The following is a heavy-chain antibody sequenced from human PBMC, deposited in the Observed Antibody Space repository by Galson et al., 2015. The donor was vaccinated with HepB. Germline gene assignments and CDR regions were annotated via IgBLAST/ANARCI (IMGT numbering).Heavy chain of an antibody. D-gene: IGHD3-10*01. Sequence: SVKVSCKASGYTFTSYAMHWVLQAPGQRLEWMGWINAGNGNTKYSQKFQGRVTITRDTSASTAYMELSSLRSEDTAVYYCARGAIEGVIINSDAFDIWGQGTMVTVSS. CDR3: ARGAIEGVIINSDAFDI. CDR1: GYTFTSYA. CDR2: INAGNGNT. J-gene: IGHJ3*02. V-gene: IGHV1-3*01.